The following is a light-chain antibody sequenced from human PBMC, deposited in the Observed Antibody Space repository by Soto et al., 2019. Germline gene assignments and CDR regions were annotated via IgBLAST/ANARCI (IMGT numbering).Light chain of an antibody. CDR2: AAS. Sequence: DIQMTQSPSSLSASVGDRVTITCRASQNIGNFLAWYQQKPGKVPKLLIYAASTLQSGVPSRFSGSGSGTDFTLTISSLQPEDFAAYYCQQSYDMPWTFGQGTKVDIK. V-gene: IGKV1-27*01. CDR3: QQSYDMPWT. CDR1: QNIGNF. J-gene: IGKJ1*01.